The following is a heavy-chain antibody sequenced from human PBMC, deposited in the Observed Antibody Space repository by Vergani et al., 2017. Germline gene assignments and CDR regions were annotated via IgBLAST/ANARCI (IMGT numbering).Heavy chain of an antibody. CDR3: ARGRRCSSTSCFYYYYYYMDV. D-gene: IGHD2-2*01. J-gene: IGHJ6*03. V-gene: IGHV4-39*01. Sequence: QAQLQESGPGLVKPSETLSLTCTVSGGSITSSSYYWGWIRQPPGKGLEWIGNIYHSGGAYYNPSLKGRVTISVDTSKNQFSLKLSSVTAADTAVYYCARGRRCSSTSCFYYYYYYMDVWGKGTTVTVSS. CDR1: GGSITSSSYY. CDR2: IYHSGGA.